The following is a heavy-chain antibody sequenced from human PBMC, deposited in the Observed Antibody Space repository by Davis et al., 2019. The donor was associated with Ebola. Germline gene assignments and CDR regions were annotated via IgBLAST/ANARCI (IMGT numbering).Heavy chain of an antibody. CDR3: ARDLHSSSWYADDY. Sequence: PGGSLRLSCAASGFTFSSYWMSWVRQAPGKGLEWVANIKQDGSEKYYVDSVKGRFTISRDNAKNSLYLQMNSLRAEDTAVYYCARDLHSSSWYADDYWGQGTLVTVSS. J-gene: IGHJ4*02. CDR1: GFTFSSYW. V-gene: IGHV3-7*01. CDR2: IKQDGSEK. D-gene: IGHD6-13*01.